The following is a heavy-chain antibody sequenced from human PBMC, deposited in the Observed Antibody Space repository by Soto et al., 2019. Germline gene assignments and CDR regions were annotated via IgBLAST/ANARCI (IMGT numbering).Heavy chain of an antibody. CDR3: ARLRSYYYGSGVPLILEY. J-gene: IGHJ4*02. D-gene: IGHD3-10*01. CDR1: FGSISSYY. V-gene: IGHV4-59*01. CDR2: IYYSGST. Sequence: PSETLSLTCPFSFGSISSYYWSLMLQPPLKLLEWIGYIYYSGSTNYSPSLKSRVTISVDTSKNQFSLKLSSVTAADTAVYYCARLRSYYYGSGVPLILEYWGQGTLVTVSS.